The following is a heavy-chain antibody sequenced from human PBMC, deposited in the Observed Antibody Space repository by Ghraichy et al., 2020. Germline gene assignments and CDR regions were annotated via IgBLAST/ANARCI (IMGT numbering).Heavy chain of an antibody. D-gene: IGHD3-22*01. J-gene: IGHJ4*02. CDR1: GFTFSSYA. CDR3: VLHSSGYYYAYFDY. V-gene: IGHV3-23*01. Sequence: GGSLRLSCAASGFTFSSYAMSWVRQAPGKGLEWVSAISGSGGSTYYADSVKGRFTISRDNSKNTLYLQMNSLRAEDTAVYYCVLHSSGYYYAYFDYWGQGTLVTVSS. CDR2: ISGSGGST.